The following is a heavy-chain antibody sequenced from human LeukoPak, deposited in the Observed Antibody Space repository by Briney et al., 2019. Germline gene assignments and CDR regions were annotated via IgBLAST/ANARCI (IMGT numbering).Heavy chain of an antibody. D-gene: IGHD6-13*01. V-gene: IGHV3-23*01. CDR3: AKGGSRLYSSSWYGYFQH. CDR1: GFTFSSYA. CDR2: ISGSGGST. J-gene: IGHJ1*01. Sequence: GGSLRLSCAASGFTFSSYAMSWVRQAPGKGLEWVSAISGSGGSTYYADSVKGRFTISRDNSKNTLYLQMNSLRAEDTAVYYCAKGGSRLYSSSWYGYFQHWGQGTLVTVSS.